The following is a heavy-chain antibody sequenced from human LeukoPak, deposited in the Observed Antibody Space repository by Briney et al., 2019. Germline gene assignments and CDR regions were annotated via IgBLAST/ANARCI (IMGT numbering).Heavy chain of an antibody. Sequence: AGSLRLSCAASGFTFDDHGMRWVRQVPGKGLEWVSGINWNVGSTGYADSVKGRFTISRDNAKHSLYLHMNSLRAEDTALYYCAARDRNGWYFDDWGQGTLVTVS. J-gene: IGHJ4*02. D-gene: IGHD6-19*01. CDR2: INWNVGST. CDR1: GFTFDDHG. V-gene: IGHV3-20*04. CDR3: AARDRNGWYFDD.